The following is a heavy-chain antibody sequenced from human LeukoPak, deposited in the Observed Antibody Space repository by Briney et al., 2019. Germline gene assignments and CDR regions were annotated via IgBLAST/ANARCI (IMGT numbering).Heavy chain of an antibody. Sequence: VPSVTCYSQLQAYNSTDNAMNRDRQAPGQGLEWMGWINPNSGGTKYAQKFQGRVTMTRDTSISTAYIELSNLRSDDTAVYYCAKSGCKCSRRSCYTVSVWPRGQGTLVTVSS. J-gene: IGHJ5*02. D-gene: IGHD2-15*01. V-gene: IGHV1-2*02. CDR3: AKSGCKCSRRSCYTVSVWP. CDR1: AYNSTDNA. CDR2: INPNSGGT.